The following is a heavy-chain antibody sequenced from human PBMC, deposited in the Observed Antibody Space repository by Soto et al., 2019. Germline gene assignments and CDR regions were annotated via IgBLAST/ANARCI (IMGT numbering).Heavy chain of an antibody. V-gene: IGHV3-74*01. CDR1: GFTFSSYW. J-gene: IGHJ4*02. CDR2: INSDGSST. CDR3: ARAPLATIRLADY. Sequence: GGSLRLSCAASGFTFSSYWMHWVRQAPGKGLVWVSRINSDGSSTSYADSVKGRFTISRDNAKNTLYLQMNSLRAEDTAVYYCARAPLATIRLADYWGQGTLVTVSS. D-gene: IGHD5-12*01.